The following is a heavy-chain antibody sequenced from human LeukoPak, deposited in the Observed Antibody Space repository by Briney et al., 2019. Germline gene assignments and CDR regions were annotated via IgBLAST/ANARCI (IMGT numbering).Heavy chain of an antibody. CDR1: GYTFTSYD. CDR3: ARDLKDFWSGYYGY. J-gene: IGHJ4*02. CDR2: MNPNSGNT. V-gene: IGHV1-8*01. Sequence: ASVKVSCKASGYTFTSYDINWVRQATGQGLEWMGWMNPNSGNTGYAQKFQGRVTMTRNTSISTVYMELSSLRSEDTAVYYCARDLKDFWSGYYGYWGQGTLVTVSS. D-gene: IGHD3-3*01.